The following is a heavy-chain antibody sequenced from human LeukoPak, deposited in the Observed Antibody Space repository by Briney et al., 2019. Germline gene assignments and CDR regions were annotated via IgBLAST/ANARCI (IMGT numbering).Heavy chain of an antibody. CDR3: AKDRHAPGRYCSSTSCFPFDS. CDR1: GFTFNSYA. CDR2: ITSRGNTK. Sequence: PGGSLRLSCAASGFTFNSYAMNWVRQAPGKGLEWISYITSRGNTKYYAVSVKGRFTISRDNAKNTLYLQMNSLRAEDTAVYYCAKDRHAPGRYCSSTSCFPFDSWGQGTLVTVSS. J-gene: IGHJ5*01. V-gene: IGHV3-48*03. D-gene: IGHD2-2*01.